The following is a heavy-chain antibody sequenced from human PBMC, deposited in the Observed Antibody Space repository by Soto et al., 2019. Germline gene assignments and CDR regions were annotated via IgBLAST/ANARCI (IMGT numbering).Heavy chain of an antibody. J-gene: IGHJ3*02. CDR1: GVSIGSHF. CDR3: ARLQYTVVTALDI. Sequence: SETLSLTCSVSGVSIGSHFWSWFRQAPGQGPELAGYIYHNVNTNYKPALKSRVTISMDTSENQLSLQLSSVTAADTAVYYCARLQYTVVTALDIWGQGTMVTVSS. V-gene: IGHV4-59*11. D-gene: IGHD2-15*01. CDR2: IYHNVNT.